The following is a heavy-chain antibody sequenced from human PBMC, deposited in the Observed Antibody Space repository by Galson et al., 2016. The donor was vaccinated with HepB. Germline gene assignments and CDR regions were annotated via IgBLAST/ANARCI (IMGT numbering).Heavy chain of an antibody. CDR1: GYTFTSYY. Sequence: SVKVSCKASGYTFTSYYMHWVRQAPGQGLEWMGIINPSGGSTSYAQKFQGRVTMTRDMSTSTVYMERSSLRSEDTAVYYCARAGYCSSTSCPGDYYYGMDVWGQGTTVTVSS. V-gene: IGHV1-46*01. CDR3: ARAGYCSSTSCPGDYYYGMDV. D-gene: IGHD2-2*01. CDR2: INPSGGST. J-gene: IGHJ6*02.